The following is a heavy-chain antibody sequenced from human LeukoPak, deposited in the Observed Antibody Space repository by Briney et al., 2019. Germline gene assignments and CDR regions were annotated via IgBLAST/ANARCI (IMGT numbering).Heavy chain of an antibody. V-gene: IGHV3-11*04. Sequence: GGSLRLSCAASGFTFSDYYMSWLRQAPGKGLEWVSYISSSGSNIYYADSVKGRFTISRDNAENSLYLQMYSLSGEDTAVYYCATRGIVRATTPQWGVAFDISGQGTMVTVSS. J-gene: IGHJ3*02. CDR1: GFTFSDYY. CDR2: ISSSGSNI. D-gene: IGHD1-26*01. CDR3: ATRGIVRATTPQWGVAFDI.